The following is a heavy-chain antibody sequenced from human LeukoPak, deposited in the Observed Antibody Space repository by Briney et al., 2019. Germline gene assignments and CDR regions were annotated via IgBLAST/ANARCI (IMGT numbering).Heavy chain of an antibody. Sequence: ASVKVSCKASGYTFTSYYMHWVRQAPGQGLEWMGIINPSGGSTSYAQKFQGRVTMTRDTSTGTAYMELRSLRSDDTAVYYCARTTSGSYDFWSGYYTEFDYWGQGTLVTVSS. D-gene: IGHD3-3*01. J-gene: IGHJ4*02. CDR1: GYTFTSYY. CDR3: ARTTSGSYDFWSGYYTEFDY. V-gene: IGHV1-46*01. CDR2: INPSGGST.